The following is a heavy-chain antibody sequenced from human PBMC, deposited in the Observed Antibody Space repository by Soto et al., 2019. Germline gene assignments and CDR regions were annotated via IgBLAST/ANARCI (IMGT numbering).Heavy chain of an antibody. V-gene: IGHV1-69*04. CDR2: LIPILGVL. D-gene: IGHD3-22*01. CDR3: ARDGDYYESSGH. Sequence: QVQLVQSGAEVKKPGSSVKVSCKASGGTFSSYGISWVRQAPGQGREWMGRLIPILGVLNYAEKFQGRVTVTADKSTSTAYMELSSLRSEDTAVYYCARDGDYYESSGHWGQGTLVTVSS. CDR1: GGTFSSYG. J-gene: IGHJ4*02.